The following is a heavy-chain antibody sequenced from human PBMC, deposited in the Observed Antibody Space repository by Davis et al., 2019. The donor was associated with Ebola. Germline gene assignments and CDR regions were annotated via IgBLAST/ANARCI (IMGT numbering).Heavy chain of an antibody. CDR3: ARDGFYDFWSATNNPSYCDH. D-gene: IGHD3-3*01. J-gene: IGHJ4*02. CDR2: ISAYNGNT. Sequence: ASVKVPCKASGYTFSTYGISWVRQAPGQGLEWMGWISAYNGNTNYAQKLQDRVTMTTDISTSTAYMELRSLRSDDTAVYFCARDGFYDFWSATNNPSYCDHWGQGTLVTVSS. CDR1: GYTFSTYG. V-gene: IGHV1-18*04.